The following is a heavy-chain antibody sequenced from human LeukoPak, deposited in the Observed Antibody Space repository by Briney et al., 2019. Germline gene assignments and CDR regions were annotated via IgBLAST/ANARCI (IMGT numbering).Heavy chain of an antibody. Sequence: SETLSLTCAGYGGSFSGYYWSWIRQPPGKGLEWIGEINHSGSTNYNPSLKSRITISVDTSKNQFSLKLSSVTAADTAVYYCARGGIAARQEYWGQGTLVTVSS. CDR2: INHSGST. J-gene: IGHJ4*02. CDR3: ARGGIAARQEY. V-gene: IGHV4-34*01. D-gene: IGHD6-6*01. CDR1: GGSFSGYY.